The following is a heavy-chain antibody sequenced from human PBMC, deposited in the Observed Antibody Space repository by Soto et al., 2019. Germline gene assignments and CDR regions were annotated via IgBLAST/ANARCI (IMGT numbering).Heavy chain of an antibody. CDR2: ITSSSSYI. Sequence: PGGSLRLSCAASGFTFSSYIMNWVRQAPGKGLEWVSSITSSSSYIYYADSVKGRFTISRDNAKNSLYLQMNSLRAEDTAVYYCARVLDYDYAWGSYPLNWFDPWGQGTLVTVSS. J-gene: IGHJ5*02. CDR3: ARVLDYDYAWGSYPLNWFDP. V-gene: IGHV3-21*01. CDR1: GFTFSSYI. D-gene: IGHD3-16*02.